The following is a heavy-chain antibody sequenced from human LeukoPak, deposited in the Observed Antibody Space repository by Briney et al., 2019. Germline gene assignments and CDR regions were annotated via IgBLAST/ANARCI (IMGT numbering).Heavy chain of an antibody. Sequence: TSETLSLTCTVSGGSISGYYWSWIRQPPGKGLEWIGFIHYSGSTNYNPSLKSRVTISVDTSKDQISLKLSSVTTADTAVYYCARSHTVVTPDYWGQGTLVTVSS. D-gene: IGHD4-23*01. CDR2: IHYSGST. CDR1: GGSISGYY. CDR3: ARSHTVVTPDY. J-gene: IGHJ4*02. V-gene: IGHV4-59*01.